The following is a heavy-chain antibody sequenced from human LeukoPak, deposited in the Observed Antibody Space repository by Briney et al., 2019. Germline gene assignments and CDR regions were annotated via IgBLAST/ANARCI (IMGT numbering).Heavy chain of an antibody. V-gene: IGHV4-39*01. CDR2: IYYSGST. D-gene: IGHD2-2*01. CDR1: GGSISSSSYY. Sequence: SETLSLTCTVSGGSISSSSYYWGWIRQPPGTGLEWIGTIYYSGSTYYNPSLKSRVTISVDTSKNQFSLKLSSVTATDTAVHYCARAYCSSTSCSRLGYFNYWGQGTLVTVSS. CDR3: ARAYCSSTSCSRLGYFNY. J-gene: IGHJ4*02.